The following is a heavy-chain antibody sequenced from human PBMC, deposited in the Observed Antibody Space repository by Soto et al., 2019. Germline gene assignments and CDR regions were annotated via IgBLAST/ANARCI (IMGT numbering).Heavy chain of an antibody. Sequence: EVQLVESGGGLVQPGGSLRLSCAASGFTFSTYWMHWVRQAPGKGLVWVSRINSGGSDTRYADSVKGRFTISRDNDKNTLYLQINSLRAEDTAVYYCVRDRREYWFDPWGQGTPVTVSS. J-gene: IGHJ5*02. V-gene: IGHV3-74*01. CDR2: INSGGSDT. CDR3: VRDRREYWFDP. CDR1: GFTFSTYW.